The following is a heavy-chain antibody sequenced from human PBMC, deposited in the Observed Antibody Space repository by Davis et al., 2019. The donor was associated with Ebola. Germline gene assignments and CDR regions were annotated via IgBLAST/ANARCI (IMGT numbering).Heavy chain of an antibody. CDR3: VKEETPLSPFVY. CDR2: IQYDGSTK. Sequence: PGGSLRLSCAASGFTFSSYGMHWVRQAPGKGLEWVAFIQYDGSTKYYADSVKGRFTISRDNSKNTLPLQMNSLRVEDTAVYYCVKEETPLSPFVYWSQGTLATVSS. J-gene: IGHJ4*02. V-gene: IGHV3-30*02. CDR1: GFTFSSYG.